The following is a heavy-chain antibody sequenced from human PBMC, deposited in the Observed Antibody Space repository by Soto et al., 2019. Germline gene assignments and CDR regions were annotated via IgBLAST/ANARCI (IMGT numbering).Heavy chain of an antibody. J-gene: IGHJ4*02. CDR3: ARSEAGSYPYFEY. Sequence: WVSLRLSCAASGFPFNSYDMHWVRQAPGKGLEWVAVISYEGGNKNYADSVKGRFTISRDNSQNTLYLQMRSLRAEDKAVYYCARSEAGSYPYFEYWGQGPLVTVSS. CDR1: GFPFNSYD. CDR2: ISYEGGNK. V-gene: IGHV3-30*03. D-gene: IGHD1-26*01.